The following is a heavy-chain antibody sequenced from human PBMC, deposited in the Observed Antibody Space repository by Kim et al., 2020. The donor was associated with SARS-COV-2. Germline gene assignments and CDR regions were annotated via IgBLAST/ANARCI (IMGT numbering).Heavy chain of an antibody. CDR3: ARGWGRGIVLVVYAIKNYYLRMHV. V-gene: IGHV1-8*01. Sequence: ASVKVSCKASGYTFTSYDINWVRQATGQGLEWMGWMNPNSGNTGYAQKFQGRVTMTRNTSISTAYMELSSLRSEDTAVYYCARGWGRGIVLVVYAIKNYYLRMHVWGQGTTVTVSS. J-gene: IGHJ6*02. CDR1: GYTFTSYD. D-gene: IGHD2-8*02. CDR2: MNPNSGNT.